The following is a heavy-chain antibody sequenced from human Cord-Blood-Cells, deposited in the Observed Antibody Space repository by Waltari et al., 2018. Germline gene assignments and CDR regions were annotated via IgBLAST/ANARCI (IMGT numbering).Heavy chain of an antibody. J-gene: IGHJ4*02. CDR2: IYYSGST. CDR3: ASQYSGSYYFDY. Sequence: QVQLQESGPGLVKPSETLSLTCTVSGGSISSYYWSWIRQPPGRGLEWIGYIYYSGSTDYIPTSKGRGTISVDTSKNQLALKLSSVTAADTAVYYCASQYSGSYYFDYWGQGTLVTVSS. V-gene: IGHV4-59*01. CDR1: GGSISSYY. D-gene: IGHD1-26*01.